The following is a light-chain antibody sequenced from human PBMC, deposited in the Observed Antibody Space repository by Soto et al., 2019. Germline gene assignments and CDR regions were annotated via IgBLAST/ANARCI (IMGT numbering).Light chain of an antibody. CDR2: AAS. V-gene: IGKV1-9*01. CDR3: QQLNTYPIT. J-gene: IGKJ5*01. Sequence: DIQLTQSPSFLSASVGDRVTITCRASQGISSSLAWYQQKPGKAPKLLIYAASTLQSGVPSRFSGSASGTEFTLTISSLQPEDSALYYCQQLNTYPITFGQGTRLEMK. CDR1: QGISSS.